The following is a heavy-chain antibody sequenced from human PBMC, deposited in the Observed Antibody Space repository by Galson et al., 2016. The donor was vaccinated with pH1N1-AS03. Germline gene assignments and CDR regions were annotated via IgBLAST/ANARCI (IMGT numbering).Heavy chain of an antibody. Sequence: SVKVSCKASGYTFISYVMHWVRQAPGQRLEWMGWINAGNGNTTYSQSFQGRVTITRDTSVSKAYMELSSLRSEDTAVYYCARGRGSYGMDVWGQGTTVTVSS. J-gene: IGHJ6*02. V-gene: IGHV1-3*01. CDR2: INAGNGNT. D-gene: IGHD1-26*01. CDR1: GYTFISYV. CDR3: ARGRGSYGMDV.